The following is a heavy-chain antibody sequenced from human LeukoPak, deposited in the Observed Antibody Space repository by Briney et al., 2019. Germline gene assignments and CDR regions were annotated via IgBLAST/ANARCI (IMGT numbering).Heavy chain of an antibody. CDR1: GGSITSSKW. D-gene: IGHD4-17*01. CDR2: IYHSGST. J-gene: IGHJ4*02. Sequence: SETLSLTCVVSGGSITSSKWWSWVRQPPGKGLEWIGEIYHSGSTNYNPSLKSRVTISVDKSKNQFSLKLNSVTAADTAVYYCARKDYGDHRGFDYWGQGTLVTVSS. V-gene: IGHV4-4*02. CDR3: ARKDYGDHRGFDY.